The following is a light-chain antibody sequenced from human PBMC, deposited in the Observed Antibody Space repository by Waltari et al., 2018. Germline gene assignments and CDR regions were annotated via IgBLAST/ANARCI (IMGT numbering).Light chain of an antibody. J-gene: IGLJ1*01. Sequence: QSALTQPASVSGSPGQSITISCTGTSSDVGTYNFFPWYQHPPGKAPKLMISGVSNRPSGVSNRFSGSKSDNTASLTISGLQAEDEADYFCCSYTSSNTYVFGTGTRVTVL. CDR2: GVS. CDR1: SSDVGTYNF. V-gene: IGLV2-14*01. CDR3: CSYTSSNTYV.